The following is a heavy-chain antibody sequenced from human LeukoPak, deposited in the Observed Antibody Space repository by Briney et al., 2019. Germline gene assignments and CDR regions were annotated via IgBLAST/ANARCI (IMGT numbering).Heavy chain of an antibody. CDR3: ARDRSGSYYNDAFDI. J-gene: IGHJ3*02. CDR2: ISSSSSYI. V-gene: IGHV3-21*01. Sequence: GGSLRLSCAASGFTFSSYSMNWVRQAPGKGLEWVSSISSSSSYIYYADSVKGRFTISRDNAKNSLYLQMNSLRAEDTAVYYCARDRSGSYYNDAFDIWGQGTMVTVSS. D-gene: IGHD1-26*01. CDR1: GFTFSSYS.